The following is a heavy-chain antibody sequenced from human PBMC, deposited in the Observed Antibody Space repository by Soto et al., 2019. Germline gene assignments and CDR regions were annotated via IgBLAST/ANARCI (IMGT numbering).Heavy chain of an antibody. CDR3: ATLPHRIEVTVLPIPT. D-gene: IGHD2-15*01. CDR2: IYHIGST. V-gene: IGHV4-4*02. CDR1: GGSVSSTNW. J-gene: IGHJ5*02. Sequence: PSETLSLTCAVSGGSVSSTNWWSWVRQSPGKGLEWIGDIYHIGSTNYNPSLRGRVTISVDKSNNQFSLTLKYVTAADTAVYYGATLPHRIEVTVLPIPTWGQGTRVT.